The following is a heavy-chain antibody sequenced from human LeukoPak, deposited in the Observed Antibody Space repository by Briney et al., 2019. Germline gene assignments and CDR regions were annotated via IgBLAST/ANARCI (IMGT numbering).Heavy chain of an antibody. J-gene: IGHJ5*02. CDR2: ISSDGSRV. CDR1: GFTFSDYW. V-gene: IGHV3-74*01. Sequence: GGSLRLSCAASGFTFSDYWMHWVRQAPGKGLVWVSRISSDGSRVTYADSVKGRFTISRDNAKNTLYLQMNSLRAEDTAVYYCARSSNGGNLPLPYRNWFDPWGQGTLVTVSS. D-gene: IGHD4-23*01. CDR3: ARSSNGGNLPLPYRNWFDP.